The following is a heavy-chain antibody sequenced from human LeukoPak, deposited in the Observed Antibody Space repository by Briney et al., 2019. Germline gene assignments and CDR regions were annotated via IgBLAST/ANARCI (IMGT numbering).Heavy chain of an antibody. Sequence: GGSLRLSCAASGFTFSSYAMSWVRQAPGKGLEWVSAISGSGGSTYYADSVKGRFTISRDNSKNTLYLQMNSLRAEDTAVYYCARDEDSGYYSAWGQGTLVTVSS. CDR3: ARDEDSGYYSA. D-gene: IGHD3-22*01. J-gene: IGHJ5*02. CDR2: ISGSGGST. CDR1: GFTFSSYA. V-gene: IGHV3-23*01.